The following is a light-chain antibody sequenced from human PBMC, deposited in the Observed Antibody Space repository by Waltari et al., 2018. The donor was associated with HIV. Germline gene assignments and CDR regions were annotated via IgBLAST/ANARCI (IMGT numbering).Light chain of an antibody. V-gene: IGLV1-44*01. J-gene: IGLJ2*01. CDR3: ATWDAKLKVV. CDR1: ASHIGRTS. Sequence: QSVLPQSPSASGTPGPPFTIPSSGSASHIGRTSVAWYQQLPRTAPKLLISNNNQRPSGVPDRFSGSKSDTAASLAISGLQPEDEGDYYCATWDAKLKVVFGGGTKLTVL. CDR2: NNN.